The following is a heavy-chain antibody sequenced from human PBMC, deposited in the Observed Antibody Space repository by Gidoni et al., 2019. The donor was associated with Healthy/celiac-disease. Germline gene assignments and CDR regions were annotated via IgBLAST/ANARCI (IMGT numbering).Heavy chain of an antibody. CDR1: GFTFSSYG. V-gene: IGHV3-33*01. D-gene: IGHD2-2*01. Sequence: QVQLVESGGGVVQPGRSLRLSCAASGFTFSSYGMHWVRQAPGKGLEWVAVIGYDGSNKYYADSVKGRFTISRDNSKNTLYLQMNSLRAEDTAVYYCARDPVGCSSTSCYWYYYYGMDVWGQGTTVTVSS. J-gene: IGHJ6*02. CDR2: IGYDGSNK. CDR3: ARDPVGCSSTSCYWYYYYGMDV.